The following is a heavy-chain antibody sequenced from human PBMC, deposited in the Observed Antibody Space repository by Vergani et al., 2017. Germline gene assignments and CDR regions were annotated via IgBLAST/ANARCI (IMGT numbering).Heavy chain of an antibody. J-gene: IGHJ6*02. V-gene: IGHV2-70*15. CDR3: ARIKSSSWSRGGGMDV. Sequence: QVTLRESGPALVKPTQTLTLTCTFSGFSLSTSGMCVSWIRQPPGKALEWLARIDWDDDKYYSTSLKTRLTISKDTYKNQVVLTMTNMDPVDTATYYCARIKSSSWSRGGGMDVWGQGTTVTVSS. CDR2: IDWDDDK. D-gene: IGHD6-13*01. CDR1: GFSLSTSGMC.